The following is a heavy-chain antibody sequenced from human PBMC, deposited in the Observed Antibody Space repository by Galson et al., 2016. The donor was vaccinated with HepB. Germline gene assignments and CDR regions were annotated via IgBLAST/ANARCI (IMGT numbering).Heavy chain of an antibody. J-gene: IGHJ4*02. CDR2: IKPDGSGK. Sequence: SLRLSCAASGFTFSSNWMGWVRQSPGKGLEWVGNIKPDGSGKYYADSVKGRFTISRDNARNSLYLQMSSLRDDDTAVYYCAKPFLSSGLYYFDYWGRGTLVTVSS. CDR1: GFTFSSNW. V-gene: IGHV3-7*01. CDR3: AKPFLSSGLYYFDY. D-gene: IGHD6-19*01.